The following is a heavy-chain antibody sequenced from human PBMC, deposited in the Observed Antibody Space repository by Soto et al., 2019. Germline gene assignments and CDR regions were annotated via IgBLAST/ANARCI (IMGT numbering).Heavy chain of an antibody. Sequence: PSETLSLTCTVSGGSVTSASHYWSWIRQPPGKGLEWIGYIYYTGMTTYNPSLKSRVTISIDTSKNQFSLKLISVTAADTALYYCDRDGGTGFYHFDAWGQGTLVTVSS. V-gene: IGHV4-61*01. CDR2: IYYTGMT. CDR3: DRDGGTGFYHFDA. J-gene: IGHJ4*02. CDR1: GGSVTSASHY. D-gene: IGHD6-19*01.